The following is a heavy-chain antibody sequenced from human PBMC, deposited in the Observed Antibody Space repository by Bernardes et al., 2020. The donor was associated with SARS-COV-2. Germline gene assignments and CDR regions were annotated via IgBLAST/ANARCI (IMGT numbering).Heavy chain of an antibody. V-gene: IGHV3-30*18. J-gene: IGHJ4*02. CDR1: GFTFSSFG. D-gene: IGHD4-17*01. CDR2: IAYDGSRQ. CDR3: AKTPPSTVTTEPYFFDY. Sequence: GGSLRLSCVASGFTFSSFGMHWVRQAPGKGLEWVAVIAYDGSRQYYADSVKGRFTISRDNSKNTLFLQMNSLRGEDTAVYYCAKTPPSTVTTEPYFFDYRGQGTLVTDSS.